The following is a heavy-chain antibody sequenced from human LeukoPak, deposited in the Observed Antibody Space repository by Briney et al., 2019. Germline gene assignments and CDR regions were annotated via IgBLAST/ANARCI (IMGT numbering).Heavy chain of an antibody. D-gene: IGHD6-19*01. Sequence: GGSLRLSCAASGFTFSSYDMHWVRQAPGKGLEWVSSISSTSGYIYYTDSVKGRFTISRDNSKNTLYLQMNSLRAEDTAVYLCAKEQMMYSSSPFDYWGQGTLVTVSA. CDR3: AKEQMMYSSSPFDY. CDR2: ISSTSGYI. CDR1: GFTFSSYD. V-gene: IGHV3-23*01. J-gene: IGHJ4*02.